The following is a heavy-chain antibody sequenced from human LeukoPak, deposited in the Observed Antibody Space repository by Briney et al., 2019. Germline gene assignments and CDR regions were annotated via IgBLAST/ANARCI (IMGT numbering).Heavy chain of an antibody. Sequence: GGSLRLSCAVSGLTFSSYEMSWVRQAPGKGLEWLSCISNVVSYYADSVKGRFTISRDNAKNSLYLQMNSLTVEDTAVYYCARGFRDTAMFLDYWGQGTLVTVAS. J-gene: IGHJ4*02. D-gene: IGHD5-18*01. CDR1: GLTFSSYE. CDR2: ISNVVS. CDR3: ARGFRDTAMFLDY. V-gene: IGHV3-48*03.